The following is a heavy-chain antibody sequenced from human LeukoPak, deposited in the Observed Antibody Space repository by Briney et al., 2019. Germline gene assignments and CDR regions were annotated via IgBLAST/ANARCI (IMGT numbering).Heavy chain of an antibody. CDR2: IYYSGST. CDR3: ARDGYYYGSGSPNWFDP. CDR1: GGSIGSYY. D-gene: IGHD3-10*01. Sequence: SETLSLTCTVSGGSIGSYYWSWIRQPPGKGLEWIGYIYYSGSTNYNPSLKSRVTISVDTSKNQFSLKLSSVTAADTAVYYCARDGYYYGSGSPNWFDPWGQGTLVTVSS. V-gene: IGHV4-59*12. J-gene: IGHJ5*02.